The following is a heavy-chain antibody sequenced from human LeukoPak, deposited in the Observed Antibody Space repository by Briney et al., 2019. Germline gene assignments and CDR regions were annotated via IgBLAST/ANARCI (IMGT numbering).Heavy chain of an antibody. J-gene: IGHJ5*02. V-gene: IGHV3-23*01. Sequence: GGSLTLSCAASGFTFSSYAMSWVRQAPGKGLDWLSAISGSGGSTYYADSVKGRFTISRDNSKNTLYLQMNNLRAEDTAVYNCAKDREAVAGNWFDPWGQGTMITVSS. D-gene: IGHD6-13*01. CDR1: GFTFSSYA. CDR2: ISGSGGST. CDR3: AKDREAVAGNWFDP.